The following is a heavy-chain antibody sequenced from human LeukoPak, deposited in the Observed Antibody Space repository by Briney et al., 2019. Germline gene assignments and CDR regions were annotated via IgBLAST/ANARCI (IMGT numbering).Heavy chain of an antibody. J-gene: IGHJ4*02. V-gene: IGHV4-59*12. CDR3: ARSLDYYGSGSLGY. Sequence: SETLSLTCTVSGGSISSYYWSWIRQPPGKGLEWIGSIYYSGSTYYNPSLKSRVTISVDTSKNQFSLKLSSVTAADTAVYYCARSLDYYGSGSLGYWGQGTLVTVSS. D-gene: IGHD3-10*01. CDR2: IYYSGST. CDR1: GGSISSYY.